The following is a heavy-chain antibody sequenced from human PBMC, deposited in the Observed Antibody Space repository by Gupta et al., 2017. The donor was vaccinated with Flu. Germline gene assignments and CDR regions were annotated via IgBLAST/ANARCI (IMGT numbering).Heavy chain of an antibody. D-gene: IGHD3-3*01. CDR2: IKQDGSEK. J-gene: IGHJ6*02. CDR3: ARPSGEYYDFWSGYSGMDV. Sequence: GLEWVANIKQDGSEKYYVDSVKGRFTISRDNAKNSLYLQMNSLRAEDTAVYYCARPSGEYYDFWSGYSGMDVWGQGTTVTVSS. V-gene: IGHV3-7*01.